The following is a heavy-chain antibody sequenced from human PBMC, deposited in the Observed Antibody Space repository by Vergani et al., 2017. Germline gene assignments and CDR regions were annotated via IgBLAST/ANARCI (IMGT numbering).Heavy chain of an antibody. D-gene: IGHD3-10*01. Sequence: QVTLKESGPVMVKPAETLTLTCTVSGISLSNARMGVSWIRQPPGKALEWLAHIFSNDEKSYTTSLKNNLTISKDTSKSQVVLTMTNMDPVDTATYYCARISPMVRGVIFDFWGQGILVAVSS. CDR3: ARISPMVRGVIFDF. J-gene: IGHJ4*02. CDR1: GISLSNARMG. V-gene: IGHV2-26*01. CDR2: IFSNDEK.